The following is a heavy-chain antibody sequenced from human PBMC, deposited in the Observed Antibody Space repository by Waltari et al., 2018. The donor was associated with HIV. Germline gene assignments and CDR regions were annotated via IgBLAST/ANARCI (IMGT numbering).Heavy chain of an antibody. J-gene: IGHJ4*02. Sequence: QIYLRESGPGLVKPSETLSLTCTATGDSITSTYYWGWLRQPPGKGLEWIGSVYYSGSGYYNPSLKSRVVISVDPSKNQFFLNISSVTAADTAIYYCARTYYDLWSGYSPSFDSWGRGAPVTVSA. CDR3: ARTYYDLWSGYSPSFDS. CDR1: GDSITSTYY. V-gene: IGHV4-38-2*02. D-gene: IGHD3-3*01. CDR2: VYYSGSG.